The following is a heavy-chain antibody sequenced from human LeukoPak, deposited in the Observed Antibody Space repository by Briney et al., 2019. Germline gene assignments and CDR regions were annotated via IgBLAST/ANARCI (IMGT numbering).Heavy chain of an antibody. J-gene: IGHJ4*02. CDR1: GFTFSDTW. V-gene: IGHV3-74*01. CDR2: IRSDGSDT. CDR3: ARLGKGRFGELLPHYFDY. Sequence: GGSLRLSCAASGFTFSDTWMHWVRQAPGEGLVWVSRIRSDGSDTRYAESVKGRFTISRDNAKNTLYLQMNSLRAEDTAVYYCARLGKGRFGELLPHYFDYWGQGTLVTVSS. D-gene: IGHD3-10*01.